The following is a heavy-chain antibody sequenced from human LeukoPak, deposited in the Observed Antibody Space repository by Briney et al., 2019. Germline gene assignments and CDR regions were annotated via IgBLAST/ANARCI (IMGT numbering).Heavy chain of an antibody. V-gene: IGHV3-64*01. Sequence: QPGGSLRLSCAAPGFSLTDYAMQWVRQAPGKGLEYIATLSHHGDRTSYVNPVEGRFTVSRDNSKNIMYLQMGSLRVEDTAVYYCARDSIGSYDYWGQGTLVTVSS. CDR1: GFSLTDYA. J-gene: IGHJ4*02. CDR3: ARDSIGSYDY. D-gene: IGHD1-26*01. CDR2: LSHHGDRT.